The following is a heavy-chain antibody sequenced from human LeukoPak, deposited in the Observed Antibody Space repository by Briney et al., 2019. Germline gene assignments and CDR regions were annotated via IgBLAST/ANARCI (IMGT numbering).Heavy chain of an antibody. Sequence: GGTLRLSCAASGFTFSSYMNWVRQAPGKGLEWVSSISSTSSYIYYADSVKGRFTISRDNAKNSLYLQMNSLRADDTAVYYCARDPGAYFDYWGQGTLVTVSS. V-gene: IGHV3-21*01. D-gene: IGHD3-16*01. CDR1: GFTFSSY. J-gene: IGHJ4*02. CDR3: ARDPGAYFDY. CDR2: ISSTSSYI.